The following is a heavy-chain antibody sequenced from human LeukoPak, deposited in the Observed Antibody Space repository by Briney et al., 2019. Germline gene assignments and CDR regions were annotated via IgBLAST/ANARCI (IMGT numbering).Heavy chain of an antibody. D-gene: IGHD4-11*01. J-gene: IGHJ6*02. CDR3: AKVRITTYYYGMDV. V-gene: IGHV3-23*01. Sequence: GGSLRLSCAASGFTFSSYAMSWVRQAPGKGLEWVSAISGSGGSTYYADSVKGRFTTSRDNSKNTLYLQMNSLRAEDTAVYYCAKVRITTYYYGMDVWGQGTTVTVSS. CDR1: GFTFSSYA. CDR2: ISGSGGST.